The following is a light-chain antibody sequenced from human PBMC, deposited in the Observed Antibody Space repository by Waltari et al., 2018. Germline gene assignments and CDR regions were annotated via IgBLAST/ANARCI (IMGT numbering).Light chain of an antibody. J-gene: IGLJ1*01. V-gene: IGLV2-23*02. CDR2: EVT. CDR3: CSYVGLGIYV. CDR1: SSDLGNYTL. Sequence: QSGLTQPASVSGSPGQSITISCTGTSSDLGNYTLVSCYQQYPGKAPQLMVYEVTKRASGVSDRFSGSKSGNTASLTIHGLQSEDEADYYCCSYVGLGIYVFGSGTKVTVL.